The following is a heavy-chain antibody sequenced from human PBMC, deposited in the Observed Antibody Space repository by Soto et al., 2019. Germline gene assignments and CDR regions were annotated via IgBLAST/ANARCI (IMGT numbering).Heavy chain of an antibody. V-gene: IGHV1-8*01. CDR3: ARGGYCSGGSCYHDAFDI. J-gene: IGHJ3*02. D-gene: IGHD2-15*01. CDR1: GYTFASYY. CDR2: MNPNSGNT. Sequence: GASVKVSCKASGYTFASYYINWVRQATGQGLEWLGWMNPNSGNTGYAQKFQGRVSMTRSTSISTAYMELSRLRSDDTAVYYCARGGYCSGGSCYHDAFDIWGQGTTVTVSS.